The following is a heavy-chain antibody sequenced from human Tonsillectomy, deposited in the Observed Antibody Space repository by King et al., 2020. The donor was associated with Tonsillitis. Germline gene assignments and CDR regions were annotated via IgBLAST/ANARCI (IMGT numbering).Heavy chain of an antibody. CDR3: VRYKVEGSKYGSLFYY. CDR1: GFTFSTYW. J-gene: IGHJ4*02. D-gene: IGHD3-10*01. V-gene: IGHV3-7*01. Sequence: VQLVESGGGLVQPGGSLGLSCAASGFTFSTYWMMWVRQAPGKGPEWVARIKQDGSEKYYVDSVKGRFTISRDNAKNSLYRQMRSLRAEDTAVYYFVRYKVEGSKYGSLFYYWGRGTLVTVSS. CDR2: IKQDGSEK.